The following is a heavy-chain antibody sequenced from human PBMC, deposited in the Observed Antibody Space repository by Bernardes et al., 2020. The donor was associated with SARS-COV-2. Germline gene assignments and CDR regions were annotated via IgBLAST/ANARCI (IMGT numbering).Heavy chain of an antibody. CDR1: GGSISSSSFH. Sequence: SETLSLTCSVSGGSISSSSFHWGWLLQPPGKGLEWIGSIFYSGTTNYNPSLKSRVSISVDTSKNQFSLKLRSVTAADTAVYYCASQYCTNGVCYLSHYWGQGTLVTVSS. CDR3: ASQYCTNGVCYLSHY. D-gene: IGHD2-8*01. J-gene: IGHJ4*02. V-gene: IGHV4-39*01. CDR2: IFYSGTT.